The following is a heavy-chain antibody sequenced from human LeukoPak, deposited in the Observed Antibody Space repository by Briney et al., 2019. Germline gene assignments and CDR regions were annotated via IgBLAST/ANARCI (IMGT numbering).Heavy chain of an antibody. J-gene: IGHJ4*02. Sequence: PGGSLRLSCAASGFTFDNYAMSWVRQAPGKGPEWVSTLSGTGYSTFYADSVKGRFTISRDNLRNTMYLQMNSLRAEDTAVYYCARLSSGYAAFDYWGQGTLVTVSS. CDR3: ARLSSGYAAFDY. CDR2: LSGTGYST. V-gene: IGHV3-23*01. D-gene: IGHD3-22*01. CDR1: GFTFDNYA.